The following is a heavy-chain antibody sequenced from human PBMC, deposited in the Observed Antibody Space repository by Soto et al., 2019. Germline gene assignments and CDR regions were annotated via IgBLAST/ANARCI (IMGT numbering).Heavy chain of an antibody. V-gene: IGHV4-59*08. J-gene: IGHJ3*02. CDR1: GGSISSYY. Sequence: SETLSLTCTVSGGSISSYYWSWIRQPPGKGLEWIGYIYYSGSTNYNPSLKSRVTISVDTSKNQFSLKLSSVTAADTAVYYCARQYSSGWYDAFDIWGQGTMVTVSS. D-gene: IGHD6-19*01. CDR2: IYYSGST. CDR3: ARQYSSGWYDAFDI.